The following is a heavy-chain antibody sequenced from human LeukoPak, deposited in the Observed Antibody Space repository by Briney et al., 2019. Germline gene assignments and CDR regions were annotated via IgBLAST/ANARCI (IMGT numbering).Heavy chain of an antibody. D-gene: IGHD3-10*01. CDR1: GGTFSSYA. CDR2: IIPIFGTA. CDR3: ARGAVVPLDPGRRGSFDI. J-gene: IGHJ3*02. V-gene: IGHV1-69*13. Sequence: ASVKVSCKASGGTFSSYAISWVRQAPGQGLEWMGGIIPIFGTANYAQKFQGRVTITADESTSTAYMELSSLRSEDTAGYYCARGAVVPLDPGRRGSFDIWGQGTMVTVSS.